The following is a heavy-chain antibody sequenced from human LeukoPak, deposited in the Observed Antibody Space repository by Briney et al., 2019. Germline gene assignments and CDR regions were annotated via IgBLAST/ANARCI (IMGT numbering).Heavy chain of an antibody. J-gene: IGHJ4*02. CDR3: ATDLASRGYSYLDY. CDR1: GYTLTELS. D-gene: IGHD5-18*01. CDR2: FDPEDGET. V-gene: IGHV1-24*01. Sequence: ASVKVSCKVSGYTLTELSMHWVRQAPGKRLEWMGGFDPEDGETIYAQKFQGRVTMTEDTSTDTAYMELSSLRSEDTAVYYCATDLASRGYSYLDYWGQGTLVTVSS.